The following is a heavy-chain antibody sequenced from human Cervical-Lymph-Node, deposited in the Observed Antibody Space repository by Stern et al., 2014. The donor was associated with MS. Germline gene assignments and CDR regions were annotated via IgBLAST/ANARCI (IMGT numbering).Heavy chain of an antibody. J-gene: IGHJ4*02. CDR3: ARDPHDYGDRFDY. D-gene: IGHD4-17*01. V-gene: IGHV7-4-1*02. CDR2: INTNTGNP. Sequence: VQLVESGSELKKPGASVKVSCKASGYSFTHFALNWVRHAPGQGLQWMGWINTNTGNPSYAQAFTGRFVFSLDTSVSPAYLQISSLKAEDTAVYYCARDPHDYGDRFDYWGQGTLVTVSS. CDR1: GYSFTHFA.